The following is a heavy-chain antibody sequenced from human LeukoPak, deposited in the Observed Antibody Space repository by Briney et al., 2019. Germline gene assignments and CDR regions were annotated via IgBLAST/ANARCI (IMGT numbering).Heavy chain of an antibody. J-gene: IGHJ4*02. CDR2: INPNSGGT. Sequence: ASVKVSCKASGYTFTGYYMHWVRQAPGQGLEWMGWINPNSGGTNYAQKFQGRVTMTRDTSISTAYMELSRLRSDDTAVYYCAKVEYYDILTGYIQPFDYWGQGTLVTVSS. CDR3: AKVEYYDILTGYIQPFDY. D-gene: IGHD3-9*01. V-gene: IGHV1-2*02. CDR1: GYTFTGYY.